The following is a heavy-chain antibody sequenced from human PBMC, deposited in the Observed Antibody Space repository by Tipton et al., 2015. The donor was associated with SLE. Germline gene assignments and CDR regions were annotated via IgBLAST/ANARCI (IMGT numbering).Heavy chain of an antibody. CDR2: ISSSSSYI. Sequence: SLRLSCAASGFTFSDYYMSWIRQAPGKGLEWVSSISSSSSYIYYADSVKGRFTISRDNAKNSLYLQMNSLRAEDTAVYYCARASGTWDYFDYWGQGTLVTVSS. V-gene: IGHV3-11*06. J-gene: IGHJ4*02. CDR3: ARASGTWDYFDY. CDR1: GFTFSDYY. D-gene: IGHD6-13*01.